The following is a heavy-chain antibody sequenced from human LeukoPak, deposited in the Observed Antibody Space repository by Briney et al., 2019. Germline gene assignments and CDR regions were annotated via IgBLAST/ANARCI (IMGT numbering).Heavy chain of an antibody. CDR3: AKGPSRYCSGGSCYSDY. J-gene: IGHJ4*02. Sequence: GGSLRLSCAASGFTFSSYAMSWVRQAPGKGLEWVSDISYSGGSTYYAHSVKGRSTISRDKSKTTLYLQMNSLRAEDTPVYFCAKGPSRYCSGGSCYSDYWGPGTLVTVSS. CDR2: ISYSGGST. V-gene: IGHV3-23*01. CDR1: GFTFSSYA. D-gene: IGHD2-15*01.